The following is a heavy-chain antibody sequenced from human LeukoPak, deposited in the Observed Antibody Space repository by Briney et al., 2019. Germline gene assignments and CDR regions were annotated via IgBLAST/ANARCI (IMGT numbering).Heavy chain of an antibody. J-gene: IGHJ6*02. D-gene: IGHD2-15*01. Sequence: GASVKVSCKASGYTFTSYAMHWVRQAPGQRLEWMGWINAGNGNTKYSQKSQGRVTITRDTSASTAYMELSSLRSEDTAVYYCASAPQTPKPYCSGGSCYLYYYYGMDVWGQGTTVTVSS. CDR1: GYTFTSYA. CDR2: INAGNGNT. V-gene: IGHV1-3*01. CDR3: ASAPQTPKPYCSGGSCYLYYYYGMDV.